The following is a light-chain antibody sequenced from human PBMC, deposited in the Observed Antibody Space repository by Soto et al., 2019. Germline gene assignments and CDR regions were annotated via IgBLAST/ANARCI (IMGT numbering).Light chain of an antibody. V-gene: IGLV2-14*01. CDR2: DVT. Sequence: QSVLTQPASVSGSPGQSIAISCTGTSSEVGGYKYVSWYQQHPGKAPKLLIYDVTNRPSGVSDRLSGSKSGNTASLTISGLQSEDEADYYCSSYTTSSSYVFGTGTKVTVL. CDR1: SSEVGGYKY. CDR3: SSYTTSSSYV. J-gene: IGLJ1*01.